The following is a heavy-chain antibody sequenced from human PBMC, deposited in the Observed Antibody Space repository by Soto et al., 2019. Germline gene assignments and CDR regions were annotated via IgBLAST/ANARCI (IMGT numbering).Heavy chain of an antibody. J-gene: IGHJ4*02. Sequence: PSETLSLTCTVSGGSINSGDYSWTWIRQPPGKGLEWIGYIYHTGTTYYNMSLKSRVTISVDTSKNQISLYLSSVTAADTAIYYCAATPRYWGQGTLVTVSS. V-gene: IGHV4-30-2*01. D-gene: IGHD1-26*01. CDR3: AATPRY. CDR2: IYHTGTT. CDR1: GGSINSGDYS.